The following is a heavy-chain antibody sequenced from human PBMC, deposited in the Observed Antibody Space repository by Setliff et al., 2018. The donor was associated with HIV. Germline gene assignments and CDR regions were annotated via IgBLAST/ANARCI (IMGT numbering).Heavy chain of an antibody. CDR1: GGSFSGYY. D-gene: IGHD6-13*01. V-gene: IGHV4-34*01. Sequence: SETMSLTCAVYGGSFSGYYWSWIRQSPGKGLEWIGQINHGGGTNYSPSLKSRVTMSIDTSKKQFSLRLSSVTAADTAVYYCASDYSSSYDAFDIWGQGTVVT. CDR3: ASDYSSSYDAFDI. J-gene: IGHJ3*02. CDR2: INHGGGT.